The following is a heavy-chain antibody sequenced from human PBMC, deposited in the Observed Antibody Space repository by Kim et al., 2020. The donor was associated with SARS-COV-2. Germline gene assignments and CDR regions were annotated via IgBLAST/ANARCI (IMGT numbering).Heavy chain of an antibody. CDR3: ARDRIITFGGVIAHMYYFDY. J-gene: IGHJ4*02. Sequence: GGSLRLSCAASGFTFRSFDMHWVRQAPGKGLEWVALIWYDGSNKYYADSVKGRFTISRDNSKNTLYLQMNSLRAEDTAVYYCARDRIITFGGVIAHMYYFDYWGQGTLVTVSS. CDR1: GFTFRSFD. V-gene: IGHV3-33*01. D-gene: IGHD3-16*02. CDR2: IWYDGSNK.